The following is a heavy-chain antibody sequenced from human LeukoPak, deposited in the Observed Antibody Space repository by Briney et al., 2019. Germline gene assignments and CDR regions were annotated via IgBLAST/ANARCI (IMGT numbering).Heavy chain of an antibody. V-gene: IGHV3-23*01. D-gene: IGHD6-13*01. Sequence: PGGSLRLSCAASRFTFSSYAMSWVRQAPGKGLEWVSGVSGNGAGTYYVDSVKGRFTISRDNSKNMLYLQMNSLRAEDTAVYYCAKTPWYSSGWSIVYWGQGTLVTVSS. J-gene: IGHJ4*02. CDR2: VSGNGAGT. CDR3: AKTPWYSSGWSIVY. CDR1: RFTFSSYA.